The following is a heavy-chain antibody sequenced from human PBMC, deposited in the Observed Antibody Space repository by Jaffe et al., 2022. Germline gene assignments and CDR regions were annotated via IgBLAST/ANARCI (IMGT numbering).Heavy chain of an antibody. V-gene: IGHV4-39*01. CDR1: GGSISSSSYY. J-gene: IGHJ4*02. CDR2: IYYSGST. D-gene: IGHD3-10*01. CDR3: ARHVERGSPSFDY. Sequence: QLQLQESGPGLVKPSETLSLTCTVSGGSISSSSYYWGWIRQPPGKGLEWIGSIYYSGSTYYNPSLKSRVTISVDTSKNQFSLKLSSVTAADTAVYYCARHVERGSPSFDYWGQGTLVTVSS.